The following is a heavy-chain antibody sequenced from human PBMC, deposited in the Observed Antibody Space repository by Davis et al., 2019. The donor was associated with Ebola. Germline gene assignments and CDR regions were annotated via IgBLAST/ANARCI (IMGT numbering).Heavy chain of an antibody. CDR1: GGSISSGGYY. CDR3: AGGTIFGVVNPYYYYGMDV. V-gene: IGHV4-31*03. J-gene: IGHJ6*02. Sequence: TLSLTCTVSGGSISSGGYYWSWIRQHPGKGLEWIGYIYYSGSTYYNPSLKSRVTISVDTSKNQFSLKLSSVTAADTAVYYCAGGTIFGVVNPYYYYGMDVWGQGTTVTVSS. D-gene: IGHD3-3*01. CDR2: IYYSGST.